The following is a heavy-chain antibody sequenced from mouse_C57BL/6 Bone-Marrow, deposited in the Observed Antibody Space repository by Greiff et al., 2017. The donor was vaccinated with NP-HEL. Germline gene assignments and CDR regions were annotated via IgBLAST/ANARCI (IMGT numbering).Heavy chain of an antibody. CDR2: INPYNGGT. CDR3: AGVTTVVAPFDY. V-gene: IGHV1-19*01. D-gene: IGHD1-1*01. J-gene: IGHJ2*01. CDR1: GYTFTDYY. Sequence: EVQLQQSGPVLVKPGASVKMSCKASGYTFTDYYMNWVKQSHGKSLEWIGVINPYNGGTSYNQKFKGKATLTVDKSSSTAYMELNSLTSEDSAVYYCAGVTTVVAPFDYWGQGTTLTVSS.